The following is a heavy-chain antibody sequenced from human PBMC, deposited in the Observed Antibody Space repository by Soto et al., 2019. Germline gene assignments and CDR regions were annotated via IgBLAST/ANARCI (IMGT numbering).Heavy chain of an antibody. CDR1: GFTFGDYA. V-gene: IGHV3-49*03. Sequence: GGSLRLSCTASGFTFGDYAMNWFRQAPGKGLEWVGFIRSKADGGTTKYAATVIGRFSISSDDSISIAYMQMNSLKTEDTVLYQCTKLMFRGRGLDYWGPGTLVTVSS. CDR2: IRSKADGGTT. CDR3: TKLMFRGRGLDY. D-gene: IGHD3-10*01. J-gene: IGHJ4*02.